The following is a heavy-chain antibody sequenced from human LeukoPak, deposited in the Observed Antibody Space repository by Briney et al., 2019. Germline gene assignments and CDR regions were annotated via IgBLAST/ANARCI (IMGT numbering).Heavy chain of an antibody. J-gene: IGHJ6*03. CDR2: ISGSGGST. CDR1: GFTFSYYA. Sequence: GGSLRLSCAASGFTFSYYAMSWVRQAPGKGLEWVSAISGSGGSTYYADSVKGRFTISRDNSKNTLYLQMNSLRAEDTAVYYCAKETGSDYYYYMDVWGKGTTVIVSS. V-gene: IGHV3-23*01. D-gene: IGHD6-6*01. CDR3: AKETGSDYYYYMDV.